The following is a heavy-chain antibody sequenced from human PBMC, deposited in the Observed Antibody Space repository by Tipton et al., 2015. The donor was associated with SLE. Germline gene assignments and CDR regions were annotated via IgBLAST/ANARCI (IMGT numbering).Heavy chain of an antibody. V-gene: IGHV3-66*01. J-gene: IGHJ6*03. CDR2: IYSGGST. CDR3: ARDQRSRDYGPFQVYYMDV. CDR1: GFTVSRKY. D-gene: IGHD4-17*01. Sequence: GSLRLSCAASGFTVSRKYMTWVRQAPGKGLEWVSVIYSGGSTNYADSVKGRFTISRDNAKNSLFLQMNSLRAEDTAVYYCARDQRSRDYGPFQVYYMDVWGKGTTVTVSS.